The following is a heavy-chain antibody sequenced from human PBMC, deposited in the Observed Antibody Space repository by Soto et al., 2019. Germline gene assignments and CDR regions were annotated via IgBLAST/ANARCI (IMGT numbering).Heavy chain of an antibody. CDR2: IIPIFGTA. D-gene: IGHD5-12*01. CDR1: GGTFSSYA. J-gene: IGHJ5*02. Sequence: QVQLVQSGAEVKKPGSSVKVSCKASGGTFSSYAISWVRQAPGQGLEWMGGIIPIFGTANYAQKFQGRVTITADESTSAAYMELSSLRSEDTAVYYCARGMEMATLKGDWFDPWGQGTLVTVSS. CDR3: ARGMEMATLKGDWFDP. V-gene: IGHV1-69*01.